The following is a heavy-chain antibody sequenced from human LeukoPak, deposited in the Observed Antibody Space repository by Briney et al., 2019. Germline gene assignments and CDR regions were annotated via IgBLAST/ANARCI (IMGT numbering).Heavy chain of an antibody. V-gene: IGHV1-8*01. J-gene: IGHJ4*02. D-gene: IGHD5-18*01. CDR3: ARGGGRRRKSSYSYGYRAYYFDY. CDR1: GYTFTSYG. Sequence: ASVKVSCKTSGYTFTSYGINWVRQATGQGLEWMGWMNPNSGNTGYAQKFQGRVTMTRNTSISTAYMELSSLRSEDTAVYYCARGGGRRRKSSYSYGYRAYYFDYWGQGTLVTVSS. CDR2: MNPNSGNT.